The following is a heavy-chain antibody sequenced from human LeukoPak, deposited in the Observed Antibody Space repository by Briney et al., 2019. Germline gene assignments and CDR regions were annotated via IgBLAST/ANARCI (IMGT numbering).Heavy chain of an antibody. CDR3: ARDTQYGDFWSGYYKNYFDY. D-gene: IGHD3-3*01. J-gene: IGHJ4*02. CDR2: IYHSGST. Sequence: SETLSLTCAVSGGSISSSNWWSWVRQPPGKGLEWIGEIYHSGSTNYNPSLKSRVTISVDKSKNQFSLKLSSVTAADTAVYYCARDTQYGDFWSGYYKNYFDYWGQGTLVTVSS. CDR1: GGSISSSNW. V-gene: IGHV4-4*02.